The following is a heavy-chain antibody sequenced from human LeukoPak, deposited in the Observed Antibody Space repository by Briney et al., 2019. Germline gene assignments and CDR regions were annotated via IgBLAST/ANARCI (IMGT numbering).Heavy chain of an antibody. CDR2: IIPIFGTA. CDR3: ARAPGRYDYYMDV. CDR1: GGTFSSYA. Sequence: GSSVKVSCKASGGTFSSYAISWVRQAPGQGLEWMRGIIPIFGTANYAQKFQGRVTITTDESTSTAYMELSSLRSEDTAVYYCARAPGRYDYYMDVWGKGTTVNVSS. D-gene: IGHD2-2*01. V-gene: IGHV1-69*05. J-gene: IGHJ6*03.